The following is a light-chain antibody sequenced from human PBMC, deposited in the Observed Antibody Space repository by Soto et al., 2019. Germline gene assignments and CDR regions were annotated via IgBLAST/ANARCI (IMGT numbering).Light chain of an antibody. V-gene: IGLV1-44*01. CDR2: SDD. CDR3: AAWDDSLNGRV. CDR1: NSNIGSHT. Sequence: QPVLTQPASASGTPGQRLTISCSGSNSNIGSHTVNWYQHVAGTAPKLLIYSDDERPSEVADRFSGSKSGTSASLAISGLLAEDEADYFCAAWDDSLNGRVFGGGTKLTVL. J-gene: IGLJ3*02.